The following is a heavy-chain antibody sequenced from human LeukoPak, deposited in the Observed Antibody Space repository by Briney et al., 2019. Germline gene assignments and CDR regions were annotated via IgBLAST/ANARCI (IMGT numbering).Heavy chain of an antibody. CDR2: ISYDGSNK. CDR3: AKDPPYYYGSGSYYNANDY. CDR1: GFTFSSYG. V-gene: IGHV3-30*18. J-gene: IGHJ4*02. D-gene: IGHD3-10*01. Sequence: PGGSLRLSCAASGFTFSSYGMHWVRQAPGKGLEWVAVISYDGSNKYYADSVKGRFTISRDNSKNTLYLQMNSLRAEDTAVYYCAKDPPYYYGSGSYYNANDYWGQGTLVTVSS.